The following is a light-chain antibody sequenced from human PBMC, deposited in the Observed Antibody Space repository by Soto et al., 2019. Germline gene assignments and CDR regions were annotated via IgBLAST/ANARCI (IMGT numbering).Light chain of an antibody. CDR1: SSDIGAYDY. CDR2: AVN. J-gene: IGLJ1*01. Sequence: QSVLTQLASLSGSPGQSITISCTGTSSDIGAYDYVYWFQQHPGKAPKLMISAVNNRPSGVSNRFSDSKSGNTAYLTISRLQVEDEAEYFCFSFTNTSTHVFGTGTQVPVL. V-gene: IGLV2-14*01. CDR3: FSFTNTSTHV.